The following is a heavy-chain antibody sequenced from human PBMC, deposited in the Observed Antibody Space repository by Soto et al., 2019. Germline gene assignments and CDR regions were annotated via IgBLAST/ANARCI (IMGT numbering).Heavy chain of an antibody. CDR2: IYNTGTT. CDR3: ATDSTGYYSDAFDV. Sequence: QLQESGPGLVKPSETLSLTCTVSGATMSSYYWSWVRQSPGKWLEWIGYIYNTGTTDYNPSLKSRVTISVERSKFQFSLKLTSVPAADTAVYSCATDSTGYYSDAFDVWGQGARVIVSA. CDR1: GATMSSYY. J-gene: IGHJ3*01. D-gene: IGHD3-22*01. V-gene: IGHV4-59*03.